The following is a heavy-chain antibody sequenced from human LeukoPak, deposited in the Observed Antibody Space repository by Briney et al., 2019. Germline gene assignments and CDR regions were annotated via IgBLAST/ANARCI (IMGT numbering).Heavy chain of an antibody. V-gene: IGHV4-4*07. CDR2: IYTSGST. Sequence: SETLSLTCAVYGGSFSGYYWSWIRQPAGKGLEWIGRIYTSGSTNYNPSLKSRVTMSVDTSKNQFSLKLSSVTAADTAVYYCARDRLRFLESMVYYFDYWGQGTLVTVSS. J-gene: IGHJ4*02. CDR1: GGSFSGYY. D-gene: IGHD3-3*01. CDR3: ARDRLRFLESMVYYFDY.